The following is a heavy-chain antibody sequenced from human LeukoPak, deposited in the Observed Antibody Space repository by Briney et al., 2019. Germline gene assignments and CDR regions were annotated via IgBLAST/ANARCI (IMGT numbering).Heavy chain of an antibody. CDR3: TRGYGGNDY. CDR2: MNPNSGNI. Sequence: ASVKVSCKASGYTFTGYYLHWVRQAPGQGLEWMGWMNPNSGNIGYAQKFQGRVTMTRNTSISTAYMELSSLRSEDTAVYYCTRGYGGNDYWGQGTLITVSS. J-gene: IGHJ4*02. CDR1: GYTFTGYY. V-gene: IGHV1-8*02. D-gene: IGHD4-23*01.